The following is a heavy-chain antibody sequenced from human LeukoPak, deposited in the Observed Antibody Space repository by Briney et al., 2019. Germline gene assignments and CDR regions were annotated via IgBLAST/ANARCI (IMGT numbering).Heavy chain of an antibody. CDR1: GYTFTGYY. D-gene: IGHD3-10*01. CDR3: ARSNTRGPFDY. J-gene: IGHJ4*02. V-gene: IGHV1-2*06. CDR2: INPNSGGT. Sequence: ASVKVSCRASGYTFTGYYMHWVRQAPGQGLEWMGRINPNSGGTNYAQKFQGRVTMTRDTSISTAYMELSRLRSDDTAVYYCARSNTRGPFDYWGQGTLVTVSS.